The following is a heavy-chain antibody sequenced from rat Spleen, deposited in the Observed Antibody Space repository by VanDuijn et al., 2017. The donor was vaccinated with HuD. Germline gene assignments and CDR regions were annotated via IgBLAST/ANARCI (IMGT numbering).Heavy chain of an antibody. CDR3: TVLTIAAY. V-gene: IGHV10-10*01. CDR2: ISSKSYNYAT. J-gene: IGHJ2*01. Sequence: SWVRQAPGKGLDLVADISSKSYNYATYYADSVKDRFTISRDDSQSMVYLQMDNLKTEDTALYYCTVLTIAAYWGQGVMVTVSS. D-gene: IGHD1-2*01.